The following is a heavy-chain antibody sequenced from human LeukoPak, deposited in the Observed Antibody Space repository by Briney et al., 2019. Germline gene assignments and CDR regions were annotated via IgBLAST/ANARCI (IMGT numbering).Heavy chain of an antibody. D-gene: IGHD4-11*01. CDR3: AIAYRGTYGMDV. V-gene: IGHV1-8*01. CDR2: MNPNSGNT. CDR1: GYTFTSYD. J-gene: IGHJ6*02. Sequence: GSVKVSCKASGYTFTSYDINWVRQATGQGLEWMGWMNPNSGNTGYAQKFQGRVTMTRNTSISTAYMELSSLRSEDTAVYYCAIAYRGTYGMDVWGQGTTVTVSS.